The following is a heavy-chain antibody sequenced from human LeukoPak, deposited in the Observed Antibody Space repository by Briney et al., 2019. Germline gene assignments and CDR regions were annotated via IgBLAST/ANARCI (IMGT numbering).Heavy chain of an antibody. CDR3: ARRKPGIAVAGTGYFDY. D-gene: IGHD6-19*01. CDR2: ISAYNGNT. V-gene: IGHV1-18*01. J-gene: IGHJ4*02. CDR1: GYTFTSYG. Sequence: ASVKVSCKASGYTFTSYGISWVRQAPGQGLEWMGWISAYNGNTNYAQKLQGRVTMTADTSTSTAYMELRSLRSDDTAVYYCARRKPGIAVAGTGYFDYWGQGTLVTVSS.